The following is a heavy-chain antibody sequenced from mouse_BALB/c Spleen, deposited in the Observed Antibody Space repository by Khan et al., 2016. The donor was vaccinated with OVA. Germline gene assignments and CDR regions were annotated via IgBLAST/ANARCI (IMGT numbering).Heavy chain of an antibody. CDR3: TRGGYGSPFAY. Sequence: QVQLQQSGAELVKPGASVKLSYKASGYTFTSYYMYWVKQRPGQGLEWIGEINPSNGGTNVNEKFKSKATLTVDKSSSTAYMEVSSLTSEDSAVYYCTRGGYGSPFAYWGQGTLVTVSA. J-gene: IGHJ3*01. CDR2: INPSNGGT. D-gene: IGHD1-1*01. CDR1: GYTFTSYY. V-gene: IGHV1S81*02.